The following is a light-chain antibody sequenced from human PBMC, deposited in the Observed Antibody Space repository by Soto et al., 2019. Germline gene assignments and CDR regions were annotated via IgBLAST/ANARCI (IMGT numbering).Light chain of an antibody. Sequence: DIRMTQSASTLSGSVGDRVTITWGASQTISSWLAWYQQQPGKAPQLLIYKASSLESGVPSRFSGSGSGTEFTLTISSLKPDDFATYYCQQYNSWWTFGQGTKVDIK. CDR1: QTISSW. CDR2: KAS. CDR3: QQYNSWWT. V-gene: IGKV1-5*03. J-gene: IGKJ1*01.